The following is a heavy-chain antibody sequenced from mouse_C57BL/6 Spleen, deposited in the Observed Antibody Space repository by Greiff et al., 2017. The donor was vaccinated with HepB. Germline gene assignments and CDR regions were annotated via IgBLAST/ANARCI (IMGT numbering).Heavy chain of an antibody. Sequence: QVQLQQPGAELVMPGASVKLSCKASGYTFTSYWMHWVQQRPGQGLEWIGEIDPSDSYTNYNQKFKGKSTLTVDKSSSTAYMQRSSRTSEDSAVYYCASSTMIRSWFAYWGQGTLVTVSA. CDR1: GYTFTSYW. CDR3: ASSTMIRSWFAY. J-gene: IGHJ3*01. D-gene: IGHD2-4*01. CDR2: IDPSDSYT. V-gene: IGHV1-69*01.